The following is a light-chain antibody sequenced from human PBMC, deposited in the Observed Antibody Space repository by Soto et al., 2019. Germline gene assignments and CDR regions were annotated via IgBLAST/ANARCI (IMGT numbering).Light chain of an antibody. CDR3: QQYYTTPWT. Sequence: DIVMTQSPASLAVSLGERATINRKSSQSFLYSSNNKNYLAWYQQKPGQPPKALIYWASTRESGVPDRFSGSGSGTDFTLTISSLQAEDVAVYYCQQYYTTPWTFGQGTKVDI. J-gene: IGKJ1*01. V-gene: IGKV4-1*01. CDR1: QSFLYSSNNKNY. CDR2: WAS.